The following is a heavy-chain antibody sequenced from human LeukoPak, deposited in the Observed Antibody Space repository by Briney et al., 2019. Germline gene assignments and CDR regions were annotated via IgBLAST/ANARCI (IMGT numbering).Heavy chain of an antibody. J-gene: IGHJ4*02. Sequence: ASVKVSCKASGYTFTSYALHWVRQAPGQRLEWMGWINAGNGNTKYSQKFQGRVTITRDTSASTAYMELSSLRSEDTAVYYCARERKITSFGVACDYWGQGTLVTVSS. V-gene: IGHV1-3*01. CDR3: ARERKITSFGVACDY. CDR1: GYTFTSYA. CDR2: INAGNGNT. D-gene: IGHD3-3*01.